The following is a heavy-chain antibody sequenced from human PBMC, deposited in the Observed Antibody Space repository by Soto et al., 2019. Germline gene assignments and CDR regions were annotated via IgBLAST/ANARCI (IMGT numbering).Heavy chain of an antibody. D-gene: IGHD6-13*01. J-gene: IGHJ6*02. CDR1: GYTFTSYG. V-gene: IGHV1-18*01. Sequence: QVQLVQSGAEVKKPGASVKVSCKASGYTFTSYGISWVRQAPGQGLEWMGWISAYNGNTNYAQKLQGRVTRTTDTSTSTAYMELRSLRSDDTAVYYCAREGSSPPYYYYGMDVWGQGTTVTVSS. CDR3: AREGSSPPYYYYGMDV. CDR2: ISAYNGNT.